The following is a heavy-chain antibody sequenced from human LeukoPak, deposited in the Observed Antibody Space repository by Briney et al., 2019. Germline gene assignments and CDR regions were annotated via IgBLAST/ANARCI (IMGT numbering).Heavy chain of an antibody. CDR1: GGSISSYY. J-gene: IGHJ4*02. Sequence: SETLSLTCTVSGGSISSYYWSWTRQPAGKGLEWIGRVYPGESSEYNPSLKSRVTMSVYTSKHQFSLKVNSVTAADTAVYYCARVERGGLDYWGQGTLVTVSS. CDR2: VYPGESS. D-gene: IGHD3-10*01. V-gene: IGHV4-4*07. CDR3: ARVERGGLDY.